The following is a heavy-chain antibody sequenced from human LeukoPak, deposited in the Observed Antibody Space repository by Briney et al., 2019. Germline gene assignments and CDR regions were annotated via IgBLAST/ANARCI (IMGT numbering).Heavy chain of an antibody. V-gene: IGHV1-69*13. D-gene: IGHD1-14*01. CDR3: AIPFFAGITRDNWSDP. Sequence: SVKVSCKASGGTFSSYAISWVRQAPGEGLEWMGRIIPIFGTANYAQKFQGRVTITPDESTSTAYRELSSLRSEDTAVYYGAIPFFAGITRDNWSDPWGQGTLVTVSS. CDR1: GGTFSSYA. J-gene: IGHJ5*01. CDR2: IIPIFGTA.